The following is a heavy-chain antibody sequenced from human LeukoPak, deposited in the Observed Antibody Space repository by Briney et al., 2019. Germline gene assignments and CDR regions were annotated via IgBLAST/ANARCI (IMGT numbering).Heavy chain of an antibody. CDR2: ISYDGSNK. Sequence: GGSLRLSCAASGFTFSSYGIHWVRQAPGKGLEWVAVISYDGSNKYYADSVKGRFTISRDNSKNTLYLQMNSLRAEDTAVYYCAKGGPHYGSGSYYAFDYWGQGTLVTVSS. V-gene: IGHV3-30*18. J-gene: IGHJ4*02. CDR1: GFTFSSYG. CDR3: AKGGPHYGSGSYYAFDY. D-gene: IGHD3-10*01.